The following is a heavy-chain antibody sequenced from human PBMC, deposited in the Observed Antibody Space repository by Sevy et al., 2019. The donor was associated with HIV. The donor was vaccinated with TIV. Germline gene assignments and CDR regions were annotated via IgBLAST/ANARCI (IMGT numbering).Heavy chain of an antibody. CDR3: ARHGAQGVVIIPGSGYHYGADF. D-gene: IGHD3-3*01. J-gene: IGHJ6*02. Sequence: ASVKVSCKTSGYSFNMYGISWVRQAPGQGLEWMGWISAYTGDTDYRQMFRGRVTLTTDASTNTAYMELMRLTSDDTAVDYCARHGAQGVVIIPGSGYHYGADFWGQGTMVTVSS. CDR2: ISAYTGDT. V-gene: IGHV1-18*01. CDR1: GYSFNMYG.